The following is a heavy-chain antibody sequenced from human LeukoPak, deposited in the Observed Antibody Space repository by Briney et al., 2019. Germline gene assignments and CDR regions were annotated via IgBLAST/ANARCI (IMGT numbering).Heavy chain of an antibody. V-gene: IGHV4-30-2*01. Sequence: SQTLSLTCTVSGGSISSGGYYWSWIRQPPGKGLEWIGYIYHSGSTYYNPSLKSRVTISVDRSKNQFSLKLSSVTAADTAVYYCARGFSGSSYNYWGQGTLVTVSS. J-gene: IGHJ4*02. CDR3: ARGFSGSSYNY. D-gene: IGHD6-6*01. CDR2: IYHSGST. CDR1: GGSISSGGYY.